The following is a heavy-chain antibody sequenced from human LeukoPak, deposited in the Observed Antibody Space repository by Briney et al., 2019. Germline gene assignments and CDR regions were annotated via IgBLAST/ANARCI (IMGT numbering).Heavy chain of an antibody. CDR2: IYWDDDK. V-gene: IGHV2-5*02. D-gene: IGHD6-13*01. Sequence: SGPTLVNPPQTLTLTCTFSGFSLSTSGVGVGWIRQPPGKALEWLALIYWDDDKHYSPSLKSRLTITKDTSKNQVVLTMTNMDPVDTAIYHCAHRPRGAAAGSFDYWGQGTLVTVSS. CDR3: AHRPRGAAAGSFDY. J-gene: IGHJ4*02. CDR1: GFSLSTSGVG.